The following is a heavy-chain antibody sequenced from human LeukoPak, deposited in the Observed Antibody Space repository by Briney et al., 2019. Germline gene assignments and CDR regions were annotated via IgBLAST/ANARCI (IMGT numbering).Heavy chain of an antibody. CDR2: IIPIFGTA. D-gene: IGHD1-26*01. CDR1: GGTFSSYA. CDR3: AREGATYRVHDAFDI. Sequence: SVKVSCKASGGTFSSYAISWVRQAPGQGLEWMGGIIPIFGTANYAQKFQGRVTITTDESTSTAYMELSSLRSEDTAVYYCAREGATYRVHDAFDIWGHGTMVTVSS. J-gene: IGHJ3*02. V-gene: IGHV1-69*05.